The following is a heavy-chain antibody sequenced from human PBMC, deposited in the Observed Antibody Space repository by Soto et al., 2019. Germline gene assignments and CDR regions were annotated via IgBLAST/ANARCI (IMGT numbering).Heavy chain of an antibody. Sequence: SETLSLTCTVSGGSMSSSNWWNWVRQPPGKGLEWIGYIYYSGSTYYNPSLKSRVTISVDTSKNQFSLKLSSVTAADTAVYYCAREGAAAGNFDYWGQGTLVTVSS. CDR3: AREGAAAGNFDY. D-gene: IGHD6-13*01. J-gene: IGHJ4*02. CDR2: IYYSGST. CDR1: GGSMSSSNW. V-gene: IGHV4-4*02.